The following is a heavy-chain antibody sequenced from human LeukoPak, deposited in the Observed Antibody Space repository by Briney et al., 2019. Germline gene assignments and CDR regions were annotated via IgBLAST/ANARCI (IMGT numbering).Heavy chain of an antibody. CDR3: ARDVQQLVQHDAFDI. J-gene: IGHJ3*02. D-gene: IGHD6-6*01. V-gene: IGHV3-30-3*01. CDR2: ISYDGSNK. CDR1: GFTFSSYA. Sequence: PGGSLRLSCAASGFTFSSYAMRWVRQAPGKGLEWVAVISYDGSNKYYADSVKGRFTISRDNSKNTLYLQMNSLRAEDTAVYYCARDVQQLVQHDAFDIWGQGTMVTVSS.